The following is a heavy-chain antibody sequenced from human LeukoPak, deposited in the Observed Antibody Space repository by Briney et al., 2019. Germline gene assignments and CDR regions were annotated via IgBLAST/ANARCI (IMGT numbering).Heavy chain of an antibody. D-gene: IGHD1-26*01. CDR2: ISAGNGNI. Sequence: ASVKVSCKASGYTFTSYAIHWVRQAPGQRLEWMGWISAGNGNIKYSQNFQGRVTFIGNTSATTAFMELSSLRSEDAAVYYCARDSGSGNNDYWGQGTLVTVSS. CDR3: ARDSGSGNNDY. V-gene: IGHV1-3*01. J-gene: IGHJ4*02. CDR1: GYTFTSYA.